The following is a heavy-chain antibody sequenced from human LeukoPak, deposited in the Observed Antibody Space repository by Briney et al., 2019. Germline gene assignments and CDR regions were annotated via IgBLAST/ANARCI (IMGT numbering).Heavy chain of an antibody. CDR3: ARQAKYYYGSGSYYYFDY. D-gene: IGHD3-10*01. CDR1: GGSISSSSYY. CDR2: IYYSGST. V-gene: IGHV4-39*01. J-gene: IGHJ4*02. Sequence: SETLSLTCTVSGGSISSSSYYWGWIRQPPGKGLEWIGSIYYSGSTYYNPSLKSRVTISVDTSKNQFSLKLSSVTAADTAVYYCARQAKYYYGSGSYYYFDYWGQGTLVTVSS.